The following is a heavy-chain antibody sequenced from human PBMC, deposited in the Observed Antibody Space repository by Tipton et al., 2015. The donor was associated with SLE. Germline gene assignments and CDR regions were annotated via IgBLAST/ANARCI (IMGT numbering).Heavy chain of an antibody. CDR3: ASAYSGYDYGFDY. CDR2: IYSGGRT. D-gene: IGHD5-12*01. Sequence: SLRLSCAASGFTFSSYSMNWVRQAPGKGLEWVSVIYSGGRTYYADCVKGRFTISRDNSKNTLYLQINSLRAEDTAVYYCASAYSGYDYGFDYWGQGTLVTVSS. J-gene: IGHJ4*02. CDR1: GFTFSSYS. V-gene: IGHV3-53*01.